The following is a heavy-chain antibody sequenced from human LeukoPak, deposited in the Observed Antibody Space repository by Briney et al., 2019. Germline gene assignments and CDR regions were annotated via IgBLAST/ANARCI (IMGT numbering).Heavy chain of an antibody. CDR3: TKYYYDSSGYYSDAFDI. CDR2: IKSKTDGGTT. J-gene: IGHJ3*02. D-gene: IGHD3-22*01. V-gene: IGHV3-15*05. CDR1: GFTFSNAW. Sequence: PGGSLRLSCAASGFTFSNAWMSWVRQAPGKGREWVGRIKSKTDGGTTDYAAPVKGRFTISRDDSKNTLYLQMNSLKTEDTAVYYCTKYYYDSSGYYSDAFDIWGQGTMVTVSS.